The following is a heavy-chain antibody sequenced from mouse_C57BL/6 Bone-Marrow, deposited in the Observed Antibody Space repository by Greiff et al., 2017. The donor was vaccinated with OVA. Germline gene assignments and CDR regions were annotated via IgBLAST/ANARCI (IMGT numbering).Heavy chain of an antibody. Sequence: QVQLQQSGAELVKPGASVKLSCKASGYTFTSYWMHWVQQRPGQGLEWIGMIHPNSGSTNYTEMFKSKATLTVDTSSSTAYMQLSSLASEDSAVYYCASGTGFAYWGQGTLVTVSA. J-gene: IGHJ3*01. CDR3: ASGTGFAY. CDR1: GYTFTSYW. D-gene: IGHD4-1*01. CDR2: IHPNSGST. V-gene: IGHV1-64*01.